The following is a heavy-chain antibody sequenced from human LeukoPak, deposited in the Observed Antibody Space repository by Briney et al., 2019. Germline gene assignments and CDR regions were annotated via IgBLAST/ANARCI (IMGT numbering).Heavy chain of an antibody. J-gene: IGHJ4*02. CDR3: ARLDYASGWYYFDY. CDR1: GGSISGYY. Sequence: PSETLSLTCTVSGGSISGYYWSWIRQSPGKGLEWIGYTNYGGTTNYNPSLKSRVTISVDTSKNQFSLKLSSVTAADTAVYYRARLDYASGWYYFDYWGQGTLVTVSS. V-gene: IGHV4-59*12. CDR2: TNYGGTT. D-gene: IGHD6-19*01.